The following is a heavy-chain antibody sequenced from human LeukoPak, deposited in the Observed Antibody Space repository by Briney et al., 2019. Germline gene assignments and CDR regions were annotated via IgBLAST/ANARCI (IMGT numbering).Heavy chain of an antibody. Sequence: ASVKVSCKASGYTFSDYYMHWVRQAPGQGLEWMGWINPNSGGTNCAQKFQGRVTMTRDTSISTAYMEMSRLTSDDTAVYYCARGAVRVVGYFDYWGQGTLVTVSS. J-gene: IGHJ4*02. CDR1: GYTFSDYY. V-gene: IGHV1-2*02. CDR2: INPNSGGT. CDR3: ARGAVRVVGYFDY. D-gene: IGHD1-26*01.